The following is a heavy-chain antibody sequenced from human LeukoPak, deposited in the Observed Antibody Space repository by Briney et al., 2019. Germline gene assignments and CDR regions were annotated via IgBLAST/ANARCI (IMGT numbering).Heavy chain of an antibody. D-gene: IGHD2-15*01. V-gene: IGHV3-48*03. CDR2: ISSSGSSI. Sequence: PGGSLRLSCAASGFTFSSYEMNWVRGAPGKGLEWVSYISSSGSSIYYADSVKGRFTISRDNAKNSLYLQMNSLRAEDTAVYYCARDRIYYGMDVWGQGTTVTVSS. CDR1: GFTFSSYE. CDR3: ARDRIYYGMDV. J-gene: IGHJ6*02.